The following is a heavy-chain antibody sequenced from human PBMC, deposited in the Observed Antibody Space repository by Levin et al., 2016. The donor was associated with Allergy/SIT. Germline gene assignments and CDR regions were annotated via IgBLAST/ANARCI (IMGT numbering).Heavy chain of an antibody. D-gene: IGHD3-10*01. CDR3: ARDDYYGSGRSSGMDV. V-gene: IGHV4-31*02. CDR2: IYYSGST. Sequence: RQAPGKGLEWIGYIYYSGSTYYNPSLKSRVTISVDTSKNQFSLKLSSVTAADTAVYYCARDDYYGSGRSSGMDVWGQGTTVTVSS. J-gene: IGHJ6*02.